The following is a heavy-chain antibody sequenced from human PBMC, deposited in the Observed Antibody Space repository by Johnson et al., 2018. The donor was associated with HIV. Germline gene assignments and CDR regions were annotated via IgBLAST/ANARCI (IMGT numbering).Heavy chain of an antibody. V-gene: IGHV3-NL1*01. Sequence: QMQLVESGGGVVQPGRSLRLSCAASGFTFSSYGMHWVRQAPGKGLEWVSVIYSGGSTYYADSVKGRFTISRDNSKNTLYLQMNSLRAEDTAVYYCARENRVDAFDIWGQGTMVTVSS. CDR2: IYSGGST. J-gene: IGHJ3*02. CDR3: ARENRVDAFDI. D-gene: IGHD2/OR15-2a*01. CDR1: GFTFSSYG.